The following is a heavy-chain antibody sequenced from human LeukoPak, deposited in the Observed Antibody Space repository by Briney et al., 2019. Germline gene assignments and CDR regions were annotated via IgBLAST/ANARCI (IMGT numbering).Heavy chain of an antibody. CDR1: GRPFTSYA. CDR3: ARDGLEWEHREEKGFDY. CDR2: ILPIFGIA. J-gene: IGHJ4*02. Sequence: SVKVSYKASGRPFTSYAISWVRQAPGQGLKWMGGILPIFGIANYAKKFKGRITITADKSTSTAYMELSSLRSEDTAVYYCARDGLEWEHREEKGFDYWGQGTLVTVSS. D-gene: IGHD1-26*01. V-gene: IGHV1-69*17.